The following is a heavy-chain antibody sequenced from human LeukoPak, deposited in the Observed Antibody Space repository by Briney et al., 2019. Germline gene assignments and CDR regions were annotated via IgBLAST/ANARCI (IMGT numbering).Heavy chain of an antibody. CDR3: ARGGVYYDSSGYYLYYFDY. J-gene: IGHJ4*02. CDR1: GYTFTSYG. D-gene: IGHD3-22*01. CDR2: MNPNSGNT. Sequence: GASVKVSCKASGYTFTSYGINWVRQATGQGLEWMGWMNPNSGNTGYAQKFQGRVTITRNTSISTAYMELSSLRSEDTAVYYCARGGVYYDSSGYYLYYFDYWGQGTLVTVSS. V-gene: IGHV1-8*03.